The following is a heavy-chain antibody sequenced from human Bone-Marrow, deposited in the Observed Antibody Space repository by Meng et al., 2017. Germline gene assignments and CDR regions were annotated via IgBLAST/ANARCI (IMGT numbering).Heavy chain of an antibody. CDR3: ARAAYDIWSGYAP. CDR2: IYHDGST. V-gene: IGHV4-4*02. CDR1: GASISSSHW. J-gene: IGHJ5*02. Sequence: QVQLQGSGPGLVKPSGTLSLTGAVSGASISSSHWWGWVRQPPGKGLEWIGEIYHDGSTNYTPSLKSRVTISVDKSKNQFSLKLSSVTAADTAVYYCARAAYDIWSGYAPWGQGSLVTVSS. D-gene: IGHD3-3*01.